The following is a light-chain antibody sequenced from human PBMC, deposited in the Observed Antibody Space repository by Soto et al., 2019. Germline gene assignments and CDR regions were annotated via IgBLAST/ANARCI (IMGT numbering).Light chain of an antibody. CDR2: RAS. CDR3: QHYYTSYTT. Sequence: EVVLTQSPVTLSVSPGETATLSCKTSQSINTLLAWYQQKPGQAPRLVIYRASTRATGIPDRFSGSGSGTDFTLTISRLEPEDFAVYYCQHYYTSYTTFGQGTKVDIK. J-gene: IGKJ1*01. CDR1: QSINTL. V-gene: IGKV3D-15*01.